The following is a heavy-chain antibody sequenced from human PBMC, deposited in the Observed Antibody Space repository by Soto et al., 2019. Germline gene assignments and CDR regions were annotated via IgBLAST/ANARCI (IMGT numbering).Heavy chain of an antibody. J-gene: IGHJ5*02. CDR2: ISAYNGNT. CDR3: ARGLLAGSGSYLNSWFDP. Sequence: QVQLVQSGAEVKKPGASVKVSCKASGYTFTSYGISWVRQAPGQGLEWMGWISAYNGNTNYAQKLQGRVTMTTDTSTSTANMELRSLRSDDTDVYYCARGLLAGSGSYLNSWFDPLGQGTLVTVSS. D-gene: IGHD3-10*01. CDR1: GYTFTSYG. V-gene: IGHV1-18*01.